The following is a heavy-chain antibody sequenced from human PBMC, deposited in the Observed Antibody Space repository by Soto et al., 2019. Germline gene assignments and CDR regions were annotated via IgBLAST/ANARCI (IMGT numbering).Heavy chain of an antibody. CDR2: ISGDTATT. CDR3: AKPLQQWLLQGSGVDV. CDR1: GFTFSSYS. Sequence: LRLSCAASGFTFSSYSMSWVRQAPGKGLEWVSAISGDTATTHYADSVKGRFTISRDNSRDTLYLQMNSLRVEDTAIYYCAKPLQQWLLQGSGVDVWGQGTTVTVSS. D-gene: IGHD6-19*01. V-gene: IGHV3-23*01. J-gene: IGHJ6*02.